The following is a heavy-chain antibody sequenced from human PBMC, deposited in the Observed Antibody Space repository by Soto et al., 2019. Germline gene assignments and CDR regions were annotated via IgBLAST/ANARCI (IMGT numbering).Heavy chain of an antibody. CDR2: LYRSGDT. CDR1: GITVSSNY. D-gene: IGHD2-15*01. CDR3: ARAVLKWQKGEWFGL. Sequence: KLVESGGGVVQPGGSLRLSCAASGITVSSNYMSWVRQAPGKGLEWVSTLYRSGDTYYADSVRGRFTISRDSSKNTLFVPVSSLRVEDTGVYFCARAVLKWQKGEWFGLWGQGTQVFVSS. V-gene: IGHV3-66*01. J-gene: IGHJ5*02.